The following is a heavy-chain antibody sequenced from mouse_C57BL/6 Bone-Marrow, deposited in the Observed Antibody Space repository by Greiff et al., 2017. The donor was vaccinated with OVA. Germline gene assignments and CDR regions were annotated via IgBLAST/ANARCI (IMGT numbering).Heavy chain of an antibody. V-gene: IGHV5-15*01. Sequence: EVQRVESGGGLVQPGGSLKLSCAASGFTFSDYGMAWVRQAPRKGPEWVAFISNLAYSIYYADTVTGRFTISRENAKNTLCLEMSSLRSEDTAMYYCARQKRGYSNYWYFDVWGTGTTVTVSS. D-gene: IGHD2-5*01. CDR2: ISNLAYSI. J-gene: IGHJ1*03. CDR3: ARQKRGYSNYWYFDV. CDR1: GFTFSDYG.